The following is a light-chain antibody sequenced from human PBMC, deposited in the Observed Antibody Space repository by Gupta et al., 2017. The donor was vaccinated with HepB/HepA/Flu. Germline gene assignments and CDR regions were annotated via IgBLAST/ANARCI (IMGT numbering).Light chain of an antibody. CDR2: GAS. CDR1: QSVSSN. CDR3: QQYNNWPLWT. V-gene: IGKV3-15*01. Sequence: EIVMTQSPATLSVSPGERATLSCRASQSVSSNLAWYQQKPGQAPRLLIYGASTRDTGIPARFSGSGSGTEVPLTISSRQSEDFAVYYCQQYNNWPLWTFGQGTKVEIK. J-gene: IGKJ1*01.